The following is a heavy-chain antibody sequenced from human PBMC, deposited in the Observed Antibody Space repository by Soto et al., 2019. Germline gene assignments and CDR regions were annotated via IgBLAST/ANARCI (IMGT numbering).Heavy chain of an antibody. Sequence: QVQLVESGGGVVQPGRSLRLSCAASGFTFSSYGMHWVRQAPGKGLEWVAVIWYDGSNKYYADSVKGRFTISRDISKNTLYLQMNSLRAEETAVYYCAREEEAVAGSFDYWGQGTLVTVSS. CDR3: AREEEAVAGSFDY. J-gene: IGHJ4*02. CDR1: GFTFSSYG. V-gene: IGHV3-33*01. CDR2: IWYDGSNK. D-gene: IGHD6-19*01.